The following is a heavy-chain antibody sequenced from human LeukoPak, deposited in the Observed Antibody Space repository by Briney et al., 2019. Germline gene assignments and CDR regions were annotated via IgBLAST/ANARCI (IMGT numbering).Heavy chain of an antibody. V-gene: IGHV1-69*05. CDR3: ARGSYYYDSSGYTAKYYYYYYMDV. D-gene: IGHD3-22*01. CDR1: GGTFSSYA. J-gene: IGHJ6*03. Sequence: GASVKVSCKASGGTFSSYAISWVRQAPGQGLEGMGGIIPIFGTANYAQKFQGRVTITTDESTSTAYMELSSLRSEDTAVYYCARGSYYYDSSGYTAKYYYYYYMDVWGKGTTVTVSS. CDR2: IIPIFGTA.